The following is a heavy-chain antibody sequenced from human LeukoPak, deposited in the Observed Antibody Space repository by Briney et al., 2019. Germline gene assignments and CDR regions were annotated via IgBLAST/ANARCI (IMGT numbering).Heavy chain of an antibody. J-gene: IGHJ5*02. CDR3: ARDSTAAAGINWFDP. D-gene: IGHD6-13*01. Sequence: PGGSLRLSCAASGFTFSSYSMNWVRQAPGKGLEWVSYISSSSSTIYYADSVKGRFTISRDNAKNSLYLQMNSLRAEDTAVYYCARDSTAAAGINWFDPWGQGTLVTVSS. CDR1: GFTFSSYS. CDR2: ISSSSSTI. V-gene: IGHV3-48*01.